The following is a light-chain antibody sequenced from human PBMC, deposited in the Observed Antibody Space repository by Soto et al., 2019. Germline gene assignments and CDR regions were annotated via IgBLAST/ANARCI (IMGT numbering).Light chain of an antibody. V-gene: IGKV1-33*01. CDR1: QDVSNY. CDR3: QQYANLPYT. J-gene: IGKJ2*01. CDR2: DAS. Sequence: DIRLTQSPSSLSASVGDTVTITCQASQDVSNYLDWYQQKPGKAPKVLIYDASNLETGVPSRFSGSGSGSDFTFTISSLLPEDFATYYCQQYANLPYTFGQGTKLEIK.